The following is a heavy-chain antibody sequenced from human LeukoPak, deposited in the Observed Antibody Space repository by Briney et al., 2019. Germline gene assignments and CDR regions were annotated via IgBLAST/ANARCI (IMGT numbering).Heavy chain of an antibody. D-gene: IGHD6-19*01. Sequence: SVKVSCKASGGTFSSYAISWVRQAPGQGLEWMGGIIPIFGTANYAQKFQGRVTITTDESTSTAYMELSSLRSEDMAVFYCARGGPNSGGWTLDHWGQGTLVSVSS. CDR3: ARGGPNSGGWTLDH. CDR2: IIPIFGTA. CDR1: GGTFSSYA. V-gene: IGHV1-69*05. J-gene: IGHJ4*02.